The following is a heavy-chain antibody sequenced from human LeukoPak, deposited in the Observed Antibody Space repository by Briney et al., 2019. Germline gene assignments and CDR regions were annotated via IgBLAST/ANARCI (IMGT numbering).Heavy chain of an antibody. J-gene: IGHJ4*02. CDR3: ASDSSGYYGVFNY. CDR2: ISVSGGNT. Sequence: PGGSLRLSCAASGFTFSSHAMSWVRQVPGKGLEWVAAISVSGGNTYKADSVKGRFTISRDNSKNTLYLQMSSLRAEDTAVYYCASDSSGYYGVFNYWGQGTLVTVSS. CDR1: GFTFSSHA. V-gene: IGHV3-23*01. D-gene: IGHD3-22*01.